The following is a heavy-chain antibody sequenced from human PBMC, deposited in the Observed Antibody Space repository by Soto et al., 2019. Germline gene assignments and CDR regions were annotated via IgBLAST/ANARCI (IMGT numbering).Heavy chain of an antibody. V-gene: IGHV1-18*04. CDR3: ARDFVSGTVDY. CDR2: ISAYNGNT. CDR1: GYTFTSYG. J-gene: IGHJ4*02. Sequence: AAVKFSGKGSGYTFTSYGISWVRQAPGQGLEWMGWISAYNGNTNYAQKLQGRVTMTTDTSTSTAYMELRSLRSDDTAVYYCARDFVSGTVDYWGQGTLVTVSS. D-gene: IGHD6-19*01.